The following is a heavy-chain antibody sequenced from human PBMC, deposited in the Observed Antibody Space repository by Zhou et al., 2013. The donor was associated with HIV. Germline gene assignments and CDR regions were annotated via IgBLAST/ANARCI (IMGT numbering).Heavy chain of an antibody. J-gene: IGHJ4*02. CDR2: ISAYNGNT. Sequence: QVQLVQSGTEVKKPGASLKVSCKASGYNFNRYGISWVRQAPGQGLEWMGWISAYNGNTNYAQKLQGRVTMTTDTSTSTAYMELRSLRSDDTAVYYCARAYRFWSGYYTGDYFDYWGQGTLVTVSS. CDR3: ARAYRFWSGYYTGDYFDY. CDR1: GYNFNRYG. V-gene: IGHV1-18*01. D-gene: IGHD3-3*01.